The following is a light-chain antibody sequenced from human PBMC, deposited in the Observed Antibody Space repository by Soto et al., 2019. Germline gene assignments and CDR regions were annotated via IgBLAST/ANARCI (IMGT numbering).Light chain of an antibody. CDR2: DVS. Sequence: QSVLTQPASVSGSPGQSITISCTGTSSDVGGYNSVSWYQQHPGKAPKLMTYDVSNRPSGVSNRFSGSKSGNTASLTISGLQAEDEADYYCSSYTSSSTLVFGTGTKLTVL. CDR1: SSDVGGYNS. V-gene: IGLV2-14*01. J-gene: IGLJ1*01. CDR3: SSYTSSSTLV.